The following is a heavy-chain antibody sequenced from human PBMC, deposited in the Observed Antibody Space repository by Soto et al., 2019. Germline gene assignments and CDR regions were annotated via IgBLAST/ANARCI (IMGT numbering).Heavy chain of an antibody. V-gene: IGHV1-18*04. CDR1: CYIFTSYG. D-gene: IGHD1-26*01. CDR3: ARVFEGELLRAFDT. J-gene: IGHJ3*02. CDR2: ISAYNGNT. Sequence: ASVKVSCKASCYIFTSYGISWVRQAPGQGLEWIGWISAYNGNTNYAQKLQGRVTMTTDTSTSTAYMDLRSLRSDDTAVYYVARVFEGELLRAFDTGGKGKRVPVSS.